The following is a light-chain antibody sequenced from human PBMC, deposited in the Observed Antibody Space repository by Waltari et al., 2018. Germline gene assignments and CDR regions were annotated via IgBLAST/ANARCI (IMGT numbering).Light chain of an antibody. Sequence: IVMTQSPATLSASPGERATLSCRDSQIVSSKLDWYQQKRGQAPRILIYGSSTRATGIPARFSGSGSGTEFTLTISSLQSEDFALYYCQQYKNWPPFTFGQGTKLEIK. CDR1: QIVSSK. V-gene: IGKV3-15*01. CDR2: GSS. CDR3: QQYKNWPPFT. J-gene: IGKJ2*01.